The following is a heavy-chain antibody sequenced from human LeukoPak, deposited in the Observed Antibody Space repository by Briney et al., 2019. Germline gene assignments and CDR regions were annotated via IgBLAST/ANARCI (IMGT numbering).Heavy chain of an antibody. V-gene: IGHV3-23*01. CDR3: AKDRYSGYECFDY. CDR2: LSSGGS. Sequence: PGGSLRLSCAAAGFTFSTYAMSWVRQAPGKGLEWVSSLSSGGSYYAASAKGRFTISRDNSKNTLYLQMNSLRAEDTAVYYCAKDRYSGYECFDYWGQGTLVTVSS. J-gene: IGHJ4*02. CDR1: GFTFSTYA. D-gene: IGHD5-12*01.